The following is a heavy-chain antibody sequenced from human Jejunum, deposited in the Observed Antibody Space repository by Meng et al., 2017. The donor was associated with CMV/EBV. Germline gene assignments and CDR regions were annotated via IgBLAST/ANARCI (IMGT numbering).Heavy chain of an antibody. J-gene: IGHJ4*02. Sequence: FAFSNFWMRWVRQAPGKGLEWVADINHDGSEKYYVDSVKGRLTISRDNTKNSLHLQMNSLRAEDTAVYYCARRWFGELLSYYFDHWGQGTLVTVSS. CDR2: INHDGSEK. V-gene: IGHV3-7*01. CDR1: FAFSNFW. D-gene: IGHD3-10*01. CDR3: ARRWFGELLSYYFDH.